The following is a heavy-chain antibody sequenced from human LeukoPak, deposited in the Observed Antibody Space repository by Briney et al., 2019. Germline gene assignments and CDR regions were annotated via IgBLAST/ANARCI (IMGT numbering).Heavy chain of an antibody. D-gene: IGHD3-22*01. V-gene: IGHV4-39*07. CDR1: GGSITTFSSY. CDR2: IPYSGST. J-gene: IGHJ2*01. CDR3: ARARHYCSSTSCYGGYYYDSSGYYYAAQNWYFDL. Sequence: SETLSLTYTVSGGSITTFSSYWGWIRQPPGKGLEWIGTIPYSGSTYYSPSLKSRVTILVDTSKNQFSLRLISVTAADTAVYYCARARHYCSSTSCYGGYYYDSSGYYYAAQNWYFDLWGRGTLVTVSS.